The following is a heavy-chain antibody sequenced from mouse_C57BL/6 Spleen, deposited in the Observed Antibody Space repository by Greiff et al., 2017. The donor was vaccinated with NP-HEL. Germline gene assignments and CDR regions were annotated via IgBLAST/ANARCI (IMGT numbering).Heavy chain of an antibody. CDR3: ARRNDGYYGVDY. V-gene: IGHV1-69*01. J-gene: IGHJ2*01. Sequence: VQLQQSGAELVMPGASVKLSCKASGYTFTSYWMHWVKQRPGQGLEWIGEIDPSDSYTNYNQKFKGKSTLTVDKSSSTAYMQLSSLTSEDSAVYYCARRNDGYYGVDYWGQGTTLTVSS. D-gene: IGHD2-3*01. CDR2: IDPSDSYT. CDR1: GYTFTSYW.